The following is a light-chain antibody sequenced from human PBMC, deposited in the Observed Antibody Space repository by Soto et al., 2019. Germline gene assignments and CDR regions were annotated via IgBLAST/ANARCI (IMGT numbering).Light chain of an antibody. CDR3: VVWDDSLNGVV. Sequence: QPVLTQPPSASGTPGQRVTISCSGSSSNIGDNTVNWYQQLPGTAPKLLIHSTNQWPSGVPDRFSGSKSGTSASLAISGLQSEDEADYFCVVWDDSLNGVVFGGGTKVTVL. V-gene: IGLV1-44*01. J-gene: IGLJ2*01. CDR2: STN. CDR1: SSNIGDNT.